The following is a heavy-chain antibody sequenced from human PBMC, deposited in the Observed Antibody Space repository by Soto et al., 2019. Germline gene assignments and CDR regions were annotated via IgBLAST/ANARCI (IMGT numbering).Heavy chain of an antibody. J-gene: IGHJ6*02. V-gene: IGHV1-69*06. Sequence: QVQLVQSGAEVKKPGSSVKVSCKASGGTFSSYAISWVRQAPGQGLAWMGEIIPIFGTANYAQKFQGRVTITADKSTSTAYMELSSLRSEDTAVYYCARPEGYSSSSGYYYYGMDVWGQGTTVTVSS. CDR3: ARPEGYSSSSGYYYYGMDV. D-gene: IGHD6-6*01. CDR2: IIPIFGTA. CDR1: GGTFSSYA.